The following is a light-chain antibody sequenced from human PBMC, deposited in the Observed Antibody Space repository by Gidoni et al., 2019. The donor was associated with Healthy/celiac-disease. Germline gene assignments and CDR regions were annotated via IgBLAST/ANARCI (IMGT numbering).Light chain of an antibody. V-gene: IGKV3-20*01. CDR3: QQYGSSGWT. CDR1: QSVSSSY. CDR2: GAS. J-gene: IGKJ1*01. Sequence: ESVLTQSPGTLSFAPGERATLSCRASQSVSSSYLAWYQQKPGPAPRLLIYGASSRATGIPDRFSGSGSGTDFTLTISRLEPEDFAVYYCQQYGSSGWTFGQGTKVEIK.